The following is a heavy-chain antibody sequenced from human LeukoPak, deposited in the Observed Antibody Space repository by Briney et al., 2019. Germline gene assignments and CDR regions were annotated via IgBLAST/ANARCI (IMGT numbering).Heavy chain of an antibody. D-gene: IGHD3-22*01. Sequence: SVKVSCKASGGTFSSYAISWVRQAPGQGLEWMGGIIPIFGTANYAQKFQGRVTITADESTSTAYMELSSLRSEDTAAYYCAREKSYYDSIGYCDYWGQGTLVTVSS. J-gene: IGHJ4*02. CDR2: IIPIFGTA. V-gene: IGHV1-69*13. CDR1: GGTFSSYA. CDR3: AREKSYYDSIGYCDY.